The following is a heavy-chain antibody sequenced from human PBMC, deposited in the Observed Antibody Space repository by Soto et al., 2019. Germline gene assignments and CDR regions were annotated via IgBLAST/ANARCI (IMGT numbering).Heavy chain of an antibody. J-gene: IGHJ3*02. V-gene: IGHV4-31*03. CDR1: GGSISSGGYS. CDR3: ARDHGGYYGSGSYDDAFDI. CDR2: IYYSGST. D-gene: IGHD3-10*01. Sequence: SETLSLTCTVSGGSISSGGYSWSWIRQHPGKGLEWIGYIYYSGSTYYNPSLKSRATISVDTSKNQFSLKLSSVTAADTAVYYCARDHGGYYGSGSYDDAFDIWGQGTMVTVSS.